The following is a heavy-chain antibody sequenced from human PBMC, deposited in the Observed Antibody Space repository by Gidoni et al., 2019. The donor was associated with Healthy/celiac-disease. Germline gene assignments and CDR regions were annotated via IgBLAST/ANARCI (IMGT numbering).Heavy chain of an antibody. V-gene: IGHV3-53*01. J-gene: IGHJ6*04. CDR3: ARVQEESVVRGPLDV. CDR1: GFTASSNY. Sequence: EVQLVESGGGLIQPGGPLRLSCAASGFTASSNYMSWVRQVPGKGLAWVSVIYSGGSTYYADSVKGRFTISRDDSKNTLYLQMNSLRAEDTAVYYCARVQEESVVRGPLDVWGKGTTVTVSS. CDR2: IYSGGST. D-gene: IGHD3-10*01.